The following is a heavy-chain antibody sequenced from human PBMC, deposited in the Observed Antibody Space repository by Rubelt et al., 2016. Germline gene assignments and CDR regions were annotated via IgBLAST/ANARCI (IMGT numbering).Heavy chain of an antibody. J-gene: IGHJ4*02. CDR2: IGTAGDT. V-gene: IGHV3-13*01. Sequence: EVQLLESGGGLVQPGGSLRLSCAASGFTFSSYEMHWVRHATGKGLEGVSAIGTAGDTYYPGSVKGRFTISREDAKNSLYLHMNSLRAEDTAVYYCARRQLWSFLFDYWGQGTLVTVSS. CDR3: ARRQLWSFLFDY. CDR1: GFTFSSYE. D-gene: IGHD5-18*01.